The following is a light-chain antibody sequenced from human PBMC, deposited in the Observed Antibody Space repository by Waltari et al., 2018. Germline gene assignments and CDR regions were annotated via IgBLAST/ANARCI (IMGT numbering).Light chain of an antibody. CDR3: QQYNSYSWT. V-gene: IGKV1-5*03. CDR1: QSISSW. J-gene: IGKJ1*01. Sequence: SVGDRVTITCRASQSISSWLAWYQQKPGKAPKLLIYKASSLESGVPSRFSGSGSGTEFTLTISSLQPDDFATYYCQQYNSYSWTFGQGTKVEIK. CDR2: KAS.